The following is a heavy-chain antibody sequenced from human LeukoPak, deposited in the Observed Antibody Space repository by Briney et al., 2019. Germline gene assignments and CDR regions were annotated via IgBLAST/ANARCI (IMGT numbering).Heavy chain of an antibody. D-gene: IGHD7-27*01. CDR1: GFTVSYNY. CDR2: IYSSGNT. J-gene: IGHJ4*02. Sequence: GGSLRLSCAASGFTVSYNYMSWVRQAPGKGLEWVSIIYSSGNTYYADSVKGRFTISRDNSKSMPYLQMNSLRAEDTAVYYCARGTAWGHQDHWGQGTLVTVSS. CDR3: ARGTAWGHQDH. V-gene: IGHV3-66*01.